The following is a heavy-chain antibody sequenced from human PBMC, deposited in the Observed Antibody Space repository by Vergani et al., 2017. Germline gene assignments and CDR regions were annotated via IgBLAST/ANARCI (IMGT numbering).Heavy chain of an antibody. V-gene: IGHV4-38-2*01. Sequence: QVNLQESGPGLVKPSETLYLTCAVSGDSISSGNHWGWIRQPPGKGLEWISSVSHSGDTYFNPSLKGLVSISMDTSKNYFFLTVSSVTAADTAMYYCARRSSSYYFDIWGQGVLITVSS. CDR1: GDSISSGNH. J-gene: IGHJ5*02. D-gene: IGHD3-22*01. CDR3: ARRSSSYYFDI. CDR2: VSHSGDT.